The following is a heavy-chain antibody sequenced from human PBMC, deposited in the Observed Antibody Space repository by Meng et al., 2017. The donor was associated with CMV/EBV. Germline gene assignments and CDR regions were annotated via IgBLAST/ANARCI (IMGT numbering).Heavy chain of an antibody. CDR3: AKGEVLRFLEWFPPERAYGMDV. J-gene: IGHJ6*02. D-gene: IGHD3-3*01. CDR2: IRYDGRNK. Sequence: GESLKISCAASGFTFSSYGMHWVRQAPGKGLEWVAFIRYDGRNKYYADSVKGRFTISRDNSKNTLYLQMNSLRAEDTAVYYCAKGEVLRFLEWFPPERAYGMDVWGQGTTVTVSS. V-gene: IGHV3-30*02. CDR1: GFTFSSYG.